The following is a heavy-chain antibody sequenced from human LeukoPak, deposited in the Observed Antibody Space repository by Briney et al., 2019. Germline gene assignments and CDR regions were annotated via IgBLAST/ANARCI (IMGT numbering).Heavy chain of an antibody. Sequence: GGSLRLSCAASGFTFSSYSMNWVRQAPGKGLEWVSYISSSSSTIYYADSVKGRFTISRDNSKNTLYLQMNSLRAEDTAVYYCARGRGLNYYDSSGYYPFDYWGQGTLVTVSS. J-gene: IGHJ4*02. V-gene: IGHV3-48*01. CDR2: ISSSSSTI. CDR3: ARGRGLNYYDSSGYYPFDY. CDR1: GFTFSSYS. D-gene: IGHD3-22*01.